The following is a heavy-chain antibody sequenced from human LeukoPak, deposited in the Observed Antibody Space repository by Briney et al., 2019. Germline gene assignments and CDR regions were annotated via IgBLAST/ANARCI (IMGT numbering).Heavy chain of an antibody. D-gene: IGHD3-22*01. CDR1: GFTFSSYS. CDR2: ISSSRSYI. J-gene: IGHJ4*02. V-gene: IGHV3-21*01. CDR3: ARVLHKRNYDSSTYYGY. Sequence: PGGSLRLSCAASGFTFSSYSMNWVRQAPGKGLEWVSFISSSRSYIYYADSVKGRFTISRDNAKNSLYLQMNSLRAEDTAVYYCARVLHKRNYDSSTYYGYGGQGTLVTVSA.